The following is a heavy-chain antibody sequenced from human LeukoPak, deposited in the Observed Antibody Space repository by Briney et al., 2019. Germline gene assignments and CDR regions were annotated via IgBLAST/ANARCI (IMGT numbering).Heavy chain of an antibody. CDR2: IFNSGTT. Sequence: SETLSLTCTVSGGSINSHYWSWIRQPPGKRPEGIGYIFNSGTTNYNPSLRSRVTMSVDTSRDQFFLRLISVTAADTAIYYCASRPADTTWYGVFDFWSQGTLVTVSS. CDR3: ASRPADTTWYGVFDF. V-gene: IGHV4-59*11. D-gene: IGHD3-10*01. CDR1: GGSINSHY. J-gene: IGHJ4*02.